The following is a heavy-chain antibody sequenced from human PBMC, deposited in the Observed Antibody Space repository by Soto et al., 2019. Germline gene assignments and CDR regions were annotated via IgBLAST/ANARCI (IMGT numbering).Heavy chain of an antibody. Sequence: KPSETLSLTCDVYGGSFSGYFWNWIRQSPGKGLEWIGKVNHNGRNNYNPSLKSRVTISLDMSKKQISLKLTSVTAADTAVYYCARGGSSDWQVAFDFWGQGTMVTVS. CDR3: ARGGSSDWQVAFDF. J-gene: IGHJ3*01. CDR1: GGSFSGYF. V-gene: IGHV4-34*01. CDR2: VNHNGRN. D-gene: IGHD6-19*01.